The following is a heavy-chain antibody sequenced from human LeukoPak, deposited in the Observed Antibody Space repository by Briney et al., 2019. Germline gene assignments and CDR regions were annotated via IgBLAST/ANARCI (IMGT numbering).Heavy chain of an antibody. D-gene: IGHD3-22*01. V-gene: IGHV4-59*01. J-gene: IGHJ4*02. CDR1: GGSISSYY. CDR2: IYYRGST. CDR3: ARVYDSSGYYYGYFDY. Sequence: SETLSLTCTVSGGSISSYYWSWIRQPPGKGLEWIGYIYYRGSTNYNPSLKSRVTISVDTSKNQFSLKLSSVTAADTAMYYCARVYDSSGYYYGYFDYWGQGTLVTVSS.